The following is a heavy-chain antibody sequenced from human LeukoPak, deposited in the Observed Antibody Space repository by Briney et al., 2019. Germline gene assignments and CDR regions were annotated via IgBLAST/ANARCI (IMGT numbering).Heavy chain of an antibody. CDR1: GYTFTSYG. D-gene: IGHD3-22*01. CDR3: ARGSITMIVDPHYFDY. CDR2: IIPIFGTA. Sequence: SVKVFCKASGYTFTSYGISWVRQAPGQGLEWMGGIIPIFGTANYAQKFQGRVTITADESTSTAYMELSSLRSEDTAVYYCARGSITMIVDPHYFDYWGQGTLVTVSS. V-gene: IGHV1-69*13. J-gene: IGHJ4*02.